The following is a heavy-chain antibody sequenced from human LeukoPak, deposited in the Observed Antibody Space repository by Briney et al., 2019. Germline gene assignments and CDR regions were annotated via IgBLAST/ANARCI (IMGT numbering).Heavy chain of an antibody. Sequence: NSSETLSLTCTVSGGSITSHFWTWIRQAPGKGLEWLGYVSKSGSTNYNPSLQSRITISLDTSKNQFSLTLTSVTAADTAVYFCARDDYGVFDAFDVWGQGTVVTVSS. D-gene: IGHD5-12*01. V-gene: IGHV4-59*08. J-gene: IGHJ3*01. CDR3: ARDDYGVFDAFDV. CDR2: VSKSGST. CDR1: GGSITSHF.